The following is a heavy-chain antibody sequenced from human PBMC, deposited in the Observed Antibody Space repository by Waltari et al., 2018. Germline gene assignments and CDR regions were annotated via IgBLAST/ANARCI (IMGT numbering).Heavy chain of an antibody. CDR1: GFSLSNARMG. D-gene: IGHD2-15*01. Sequence: QVTSKESGPVLVKPTETLTLTCTVSGFSLSNARMGVSWIRQPPGKALEWLAHIFSNDEKSYSTSLKSRLTISKDTSKSQVVLTMTNMDPVDTATYYCARTPSPYCSGGSCRIAFDYWGQGTLVTVSS. CDR3: ARTPSPYCSGGSCRIAFDY. CDR2: IFSNDEK. J-gene: IGHJ4*02. V-gene: IGHV2-26*01.